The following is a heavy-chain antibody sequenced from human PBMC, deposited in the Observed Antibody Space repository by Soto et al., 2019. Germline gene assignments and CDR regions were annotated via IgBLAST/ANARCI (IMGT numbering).Heavy chain of an antibody. Sequence: ASVKVSCKASGYTFTSYGISWVRQAPGQGLEWMGWISAYNGNTNYAQKLQGRVTMTTDTSTSTAYMELRSLRSDDTAVYYCARDVLRFLEWSGSDAFDIWGQGTMVTVSS. CDR3: ARDVLRFLEWSGSDAFDI. CDR2: ISAYNGNT. J-gene: IGHJ3*02. D-gene: IGHD3-3*01. CDR1: GYTFTSYG. V-gene: IGHV1-18*01.